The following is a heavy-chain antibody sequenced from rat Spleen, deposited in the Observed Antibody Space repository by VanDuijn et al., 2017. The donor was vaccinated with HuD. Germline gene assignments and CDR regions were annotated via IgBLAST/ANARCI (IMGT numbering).Heavy chain of an antibody. CDR3: VTPRDTAGIPP. CDR1: GFTFSGYW. J-gene: IGHJ2*01. D-gene: IGHD1-9*01. CDR2: ITNVAGRT. V-gene: IGHV5-58*01. Sequence: EVQLVETGGGLVQPGKSLKLSCVASGFTFSGYWMYWIRQTPGRGLEWVSSITNVAGRTHYPDSVKGRFTISRAIAKSTLFLQMNSLKSEDTATYYCVTPRDTAGIPPWGQGVMVTVSS.